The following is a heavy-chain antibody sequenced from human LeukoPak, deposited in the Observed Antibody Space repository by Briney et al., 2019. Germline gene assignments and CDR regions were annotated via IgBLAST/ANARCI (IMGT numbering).Heavy chain of an antibody. V-gene: IGHV4-4*07. Sequence: SETLSLTCTVSGGSINNYYWSWIRQSAGTGLEWIGRIFSSGSTYYNPSLQSRVTMSLGTSKDRSSLKLTSVTAADTAVYYCARHLSAALIFDYWGQGVLVTVSS. CDR1: GGSINNYY. CDR2: IFSSGST. CDR3: ARHLSAALIFDY. J-gene: IGHJ4*02. D-gene: IGHD2-15*01.